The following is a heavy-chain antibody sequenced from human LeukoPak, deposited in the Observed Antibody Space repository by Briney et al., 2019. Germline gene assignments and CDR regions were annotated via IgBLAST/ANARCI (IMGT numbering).Heavy chain of an antibody. Sequence: ASVKVSCKASGYTFTSYAMNWVRQAPGQGLEWMGWINTNTANPTYAQGFTGRFVFSLDTSVSTAYLQISSLKVEDTAVYYCASAHYYDSSGYSFRPWGQGTLVNVSS. J-gene: IGHJ5*02. CDR2: INTNTANP. CDR3: ASAHYYDSSGYSFRP. V-gene: IGHV7-4-1*02. D-gene: IGHD3-22*01. CDR1: GYTFTSYA.